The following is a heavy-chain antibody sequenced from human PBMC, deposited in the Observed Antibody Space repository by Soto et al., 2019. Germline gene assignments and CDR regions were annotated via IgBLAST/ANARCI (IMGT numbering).Heavy chain of an antibody. CDR3: TDFAC. CDR1: GFTSSSAW. V-gene: IGHV3-15*01. Sequence: GGSLRLSCVSSGFTSSSAWMSWVRQAPGKGLEWVARVKSSSDGGAIHYAAPVKGRFTISRDDAGGMLYLQMNGLKNEDSAVYYCTDFACWGQGSSVTVSS. J-gene: IGHJ4*02. CDR2: VKSSSDGGAI.